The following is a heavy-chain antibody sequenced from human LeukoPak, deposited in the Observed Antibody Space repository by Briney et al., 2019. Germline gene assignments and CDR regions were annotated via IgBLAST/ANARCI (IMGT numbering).Heavy chain of an antibody. Sequence: PGGSLRLSCAASGFSFSSYTMSWVRQAPGKGLEWVSSISVDSGSTTYADSVKGRFTISRDNSKNTLYLQMNSLRVDDTAAYYCAPIGGWGTYPLDYWGQGPLVTVSS. CDR2: ISVDSGST. V-gene: IGHV3-23*01. J-gene: IGHJ4*02. CDR3: APIGGWGTYPLDY. D-gene: IGHD3-16*01. CDR1: GFSFSSYT.